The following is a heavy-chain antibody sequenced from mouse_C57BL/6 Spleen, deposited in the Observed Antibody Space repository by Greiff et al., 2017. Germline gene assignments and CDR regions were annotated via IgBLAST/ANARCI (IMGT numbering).Heavy chain of an antibody. CDR1: GYAFSSSW. J-gene: IGHJ2*01. D-gene: IGHD4-1*01. CDR3: ARQELGLFDY. V-gene: IGHV1-82*01. CDR2: IYPGDGDT. Sequence: QVQLQQSGPELVKPGASVKISCKASGYAFSSSWMNWVKPRPGKGLEWIGRIYPGDGDTNYNGKFKGKATLTADKSSSTAYMQLSSLTSEDSAVYFCARQELGLFDYWGQGTTLTVSS.